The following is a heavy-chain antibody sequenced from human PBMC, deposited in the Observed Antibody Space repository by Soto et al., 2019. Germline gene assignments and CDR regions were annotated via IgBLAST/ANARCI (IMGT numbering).Heavy chain of an antibody. CDR2: IYYSGST. V-gene: IGHV4-59*02. D-gene: IGHD3-22*01. J-gene: IGHJ3*02. Sequence: QVQLQESGPGLVKPSEILSLTCTVSGGSVSTYYWSWIRQPPGKGLEWIAYIYYSGSTSYNPSLKSRVTISVDTSKNQFSLKLSSVTAADTAVYYCARTYDDSGPNSGGYGFDIWGQGTMVTVSS. CDR3: ARTYDDSGPNSGGYGFDI. CDR1: GGSVSTYY.